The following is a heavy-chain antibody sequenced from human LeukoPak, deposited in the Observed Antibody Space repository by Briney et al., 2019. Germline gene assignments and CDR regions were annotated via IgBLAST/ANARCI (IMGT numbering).Heavy chain of an antibody. CDR1: GYTFTSYG. J-gene: IGHJ4*02. CDR2: ISAYNGNT. Sequence: ASVKVSCKASGYTFTSYGISWVRQAPGQGLEWMGWISAYNGNTNYAQKLQGRVTMTTDTSTSTAYMELRSLRSDDTAVYYCARETNHYDFWSGHRGDFDYWGQGTLVTVSS. D-gene: IGHD3-3*01. V-gene: IGHV1-18*01. CDR3: ARETNHYDFWSGHRGDFDY.